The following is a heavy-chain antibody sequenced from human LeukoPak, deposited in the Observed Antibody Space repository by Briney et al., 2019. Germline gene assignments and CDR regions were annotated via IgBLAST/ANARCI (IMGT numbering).Heavy chain of an antibody. Sequence: GASVKVSCKASGYTFTGYYMHWVRQAPGQGLEWMGWINPNSGGTNYAQKSQGRVTMTRDTSISTAYMELSRLRSDDTAVYYCARWDYYYDSSGYYNSDYWGQGTLVTVSS. D-gene: IGHD3-22*01. V-gene: IGHV1-2*02. CDR2: INPNSGGT. CDR3: ARWDYYYDSSGYYNSDY. J-gene: IGHJ4*02. CDR1: GYTFTGYY.